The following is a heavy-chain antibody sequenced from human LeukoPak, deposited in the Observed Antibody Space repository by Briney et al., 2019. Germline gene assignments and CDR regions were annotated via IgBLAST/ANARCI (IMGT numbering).Heavy chain of an antibody. CDR3: ARHFSPYYSSGGFDY. Sequence: GGSLRLSCAASGFTFSTYAMNWVRQAPGKGLEWVAVISDDGRHNYYADSVKGRFTISRDNSKDTLYLQMNSLRAEDTAVFYCARHFSPYYSSGGFDYWGQGTLVTVSS. D-gene: IGHD6-19*01. CDR2: ISDDGRHN. J-gene: IGHJ4*02. CDR1: GFTFSTYA. V-gene: IGHV3-30*04.